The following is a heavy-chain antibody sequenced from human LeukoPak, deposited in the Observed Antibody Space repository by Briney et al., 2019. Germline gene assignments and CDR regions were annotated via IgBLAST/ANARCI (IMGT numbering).Heavy chain of an antibody. CDR2: IYSGGST. CDR3: ARDFSEYSGSYYSDH. Sequence: GGSLRLSCAASGFTFNDHGMSWVRQAPGKGLEWVSVIYSGGSTYYADSVKGRFTISRDNSKNTLYLQMNSLRAEDTAVYYCARDFSEYSGSYYSDHWGQGTLVTVSS. D-gene: IGHD1-26*01. CDR1: GFTFNDHG. J-gene: IGHJ4*02. V-gene: IGHV3-53*01.